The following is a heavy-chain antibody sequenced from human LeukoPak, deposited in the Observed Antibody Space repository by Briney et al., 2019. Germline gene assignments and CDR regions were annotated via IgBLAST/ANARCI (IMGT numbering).Heavy chain of an antibody. Sequence: SETLSLTCTVSGGSISSYYWSWIRQPPGKGLEWIGYIYYSGSTNYNPSLKSRVTISVDTSKNQFSLKLSSVTAADTAVYYCARRRWPFYGMDVWGKGTTVTVSS. CDR2: IYYSGST. D-gene: IGHD6-13*01. CDR3: ARRRWPFYGMDV. CDR1: GGSISSYY. J-gene: IGHJ6*04. V-gene: IGHV4-59*08.